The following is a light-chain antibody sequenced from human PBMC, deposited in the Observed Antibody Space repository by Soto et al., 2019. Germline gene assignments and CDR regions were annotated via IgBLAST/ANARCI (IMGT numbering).Light chain of an antibody. V-gene: IGLV2-8*01. CDR1: SSDVGGYNY. CDR3: SSYAGSNILYV. CDR2: EVS. Sequence: QSALTQRPSASGSPGQSVTISCTGTSSDVGGYNYVSWYQQHPGKAPKLMIYEVSKRPSGVPDRFSGSKSGNTASLTVSGLQAEDEADYYCSSYAGSNILYVFGTGTKVTVL. J-gene: IGLJ1*01.